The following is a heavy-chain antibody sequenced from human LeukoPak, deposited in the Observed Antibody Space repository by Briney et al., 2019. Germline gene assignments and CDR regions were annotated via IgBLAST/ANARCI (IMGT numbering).Heavy chain of an antibody. CDR1: GESFSGYY. J-gene: IGHJ5*02. CDR3: ARGQDYVWGSYRSNWFDP. Sequence: SETLSLTCAVYGESFSGYYGSWIRQPPGKGLEWIGEINHSGSTNYNPSLKSRVTISVDTSKSQFSLKLSSVTAADTAVYYCARGQDYVWGSYRSNWFDPWGQGTLVTVSS. CDR2: INHSGST. D-gene: IGHD3-16*02. V-gene: IGHV4-34*01.